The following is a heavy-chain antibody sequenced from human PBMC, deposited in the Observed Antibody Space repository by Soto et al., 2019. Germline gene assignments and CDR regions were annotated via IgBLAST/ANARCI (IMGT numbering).Heavy chain of an antibody. CDR3: AARSRSYRLTLHLDY. CDR1: GYSFTTYY. Sequence: SCKASGYSFTTYYIHWVRQAPGQGLECMGIIDPSGGTANYAQKFQGRVTITADKSTSTAYMELSSLRSEDTAVYYCAARSRSYRLTLHLDYWGQGTLVTVSS. V-gene: IGHV1-46*01. J-gene: IGHJ4*02. CDR2: IDPSGGTA. D-gene: IGHD1-26*01.